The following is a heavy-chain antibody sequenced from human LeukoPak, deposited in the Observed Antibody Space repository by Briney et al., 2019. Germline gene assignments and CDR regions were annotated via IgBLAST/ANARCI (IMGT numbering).Heavy chain of an antibody. J-gene: IGHJ5*02. CDR2: ISSSSSYI. V-gene: IGHV3-21*01. CDR1: GFTFSSYS. Sequence: GGSLRLSCAASGFTFSSYSMNWVRQAPGKGLEWVSSISSSSSYIYYADSVKSRFTISRDNAKNSLYLQMNSLRAEDTAVYYCARDPHDYIGPWGQGTLVTVSS. CDR3: ARDPHDYIGP. D-gene: IGHD4-11*01.